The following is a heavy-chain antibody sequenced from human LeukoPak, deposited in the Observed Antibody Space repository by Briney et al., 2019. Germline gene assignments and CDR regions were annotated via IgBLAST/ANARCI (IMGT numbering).Heavy chain of an antibody. V-gene: IGHV1-18*01. Sequence: ASVKVSCKASGYTFTSYGISWVRQAPGQGLEWMGWISAYNGNTNYAQKLQGRVTITADESTSTAYMELSSLRSEDTAVYYCARGLTYYYDSSGYYLFDYWGQGTLVTVSS. CDR2: ISAYNGNT. CDR1: GYTFTSYG. J-gene: IGHJ4*02. CDR3: ARGLTYYYDSSGYYLFDY. D-gene: IGHD3-22*01.